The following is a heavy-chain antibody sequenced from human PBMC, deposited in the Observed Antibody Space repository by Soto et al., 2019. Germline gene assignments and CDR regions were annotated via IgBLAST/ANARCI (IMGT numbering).Heavy chain of an antibody. CDR1: GGSFSGYY. Sequence: QVQLQQWGAGLLKPSETLSLTCAVYGGSFSGYYWSWIRQPPGKGLEWIGEINHSGNTNYNPSLKSRVTISVDTSKNQFSLKLSSVTAADTAVYYCARGSGWLTYGMDVWGQGTTVTVSS. D-gene: IGHD5-18*01. CDR2: INHSGNT. J-gene: IGHJ6*02. V-gene: IGHV4-34*01. CDR3: ARGSGWLTYGMDV.